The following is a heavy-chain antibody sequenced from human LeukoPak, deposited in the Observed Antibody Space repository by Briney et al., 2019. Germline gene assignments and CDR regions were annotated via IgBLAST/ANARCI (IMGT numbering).Heavy chain of an antibody. D-gene: IGHD1-26*01. V-gene: IGHV1-18*01. Sequence: SVKVCCKASGYTFTSYGISWVRQAPGQGLEWMGWISAYNGNTNYARKLQGRVTMTTDTSTSTAYMELRSLRSHDTAVYYCARARNIVGPTTSFDYWGQGTLVTVSS. CDR3: ARARNIVGPTTSFDY. CDR1: GYTFTSYG. J-gene: IGHJ4*02. CDR2: ISAYNGNT.